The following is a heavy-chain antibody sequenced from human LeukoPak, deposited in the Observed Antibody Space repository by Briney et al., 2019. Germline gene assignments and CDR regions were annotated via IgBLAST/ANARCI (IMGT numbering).Heavy chain of an antibody. CDR2: IYYSGST. Sequence: SETLSLTCTVSGGSISSSSYYWGWIRQPPGKGLEWIGSIYYSGSTYYNPSLKSRVTISVDTSKNQFSLKLSSVTAADTAVYYCARHEVGATTGAFDIWGQGTMVTVSS. J-gene: IGHJ3*02. CDR3: ARHEVGATTGAFDI. CDR1: GGSISSSSYY. V-gene: IGHV4-39*01. D-gene: IGHD1-26*01.